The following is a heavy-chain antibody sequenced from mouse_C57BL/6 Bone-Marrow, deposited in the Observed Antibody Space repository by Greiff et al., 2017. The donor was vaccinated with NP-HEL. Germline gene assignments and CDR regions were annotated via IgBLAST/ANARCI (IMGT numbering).Heavy chain of an antibody. CDR3: SSEYYYGSSGRGFDD. CDR1: GFTFSSYA. Sequence: EVQLVESGGGLVKPGGSLKLSCAASGFTFSSYAMSWVRQTPEKRLEWVATISDGGSYTYYPDNVKGRFTISRDNANNNLYLQMSHLKSKDTAMYECSSEYYYGSSGRGFDDWGQGTTLTVSS. J-gene: IGHJ2*01. D-gene: IGHD1-1*01. CDR2: ISDGGSYT. V-gene: IGHV5-4*01.